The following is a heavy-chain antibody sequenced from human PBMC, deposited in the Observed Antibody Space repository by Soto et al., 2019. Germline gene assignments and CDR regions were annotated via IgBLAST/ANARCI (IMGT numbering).Heavy chain of an antibody. CDR2: ISYDGSNK. CDR1: GFTFSSYG. D-gene: IGHD3-3*01. Sequence: GGSLRLSCAASGFTFSSYGMHWVRQAPGKGLEWVAVISYDGSNKYYADSVKGRFTISRDNSKNTLYLQMNSLRAEDTAVYYCAKSLRFLEWLSDFDYWGQGTLVTVSS. V-gene: IGHV3-30*18. J-gene: IGHJ4*02. CDR3: AKSLRFLEWLSDFDY.